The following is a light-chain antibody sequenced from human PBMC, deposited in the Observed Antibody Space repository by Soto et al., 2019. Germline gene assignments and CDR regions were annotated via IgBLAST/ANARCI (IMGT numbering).Light chain of an antibody. CDR2: AAS. V-gene: IGKV1-39*01. CDR1: QSISSY. J-gene: IGKJ2*01. Sequence: DIQMTQSPSSLSASVGDRVTITCRASQSISSYLNWYQQKPGKAPKLLIYAASSLQSGVPSRFSGSGSGTDFTLTISSVQPEDIATYYCQQSYSTPRTFCQGTKLEIK. CDR3: QQSYSTPRT.